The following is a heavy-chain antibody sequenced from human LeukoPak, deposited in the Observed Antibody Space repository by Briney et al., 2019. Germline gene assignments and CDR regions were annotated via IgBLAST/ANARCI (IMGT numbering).Heavy chain of an antibody. V-gene: IGHV4-38-2*02. CDR2: IYHSGST. CDR1: GYSISSGSY. CDR3: ARDPVVGANDAFDI. Sequence: SETLSLTCAVSGYSISSGSYWGWIRQPSGKGLEWIGSIYHSGSTYYNPSLKSRVTISVDTSKNQFSLKLSSVTAADTAVYYCARDPVVGANDAFDIWGQGTMVTVSS. J-gene: IGHJ3*02. D-gene: IGHD1-26*01.